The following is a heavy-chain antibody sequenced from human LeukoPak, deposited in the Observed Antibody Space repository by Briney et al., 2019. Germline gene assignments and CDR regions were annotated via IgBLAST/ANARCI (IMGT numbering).Heavy chain of an antibody. V-gene: IGHV3-21*01. Sequence: GGSLRLSCVASGFTFSSYSMTWVRQAPGKGLEWVSSISSSSSYIYYADSLKGRFTISRDNAKNSLYLQMNSLRAEDTAMYYCARVPADYWGQGTLVTVSS. CDR1: GFTFSSYS. CDR2: ISSSSSYI. J-gene: IGHJ4*02. CDR3: ARVPADY.